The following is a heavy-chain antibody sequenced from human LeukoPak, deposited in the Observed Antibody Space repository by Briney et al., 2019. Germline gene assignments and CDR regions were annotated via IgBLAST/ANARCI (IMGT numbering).Heavy chain of an antibody. CDR1: GGSISSYY. CDR3: ARGLGSSGYPTNSD. CDR2: IYYSGST. J-gene: IGHJ4*02. D-gene: IGHD3-22*01. Sequence: SETLSLTCTVSGGSISSYYWSWIRQPPGKGLEWCGYIYYSGSTNYKPSLKSRVTISVDTSKNQFSLKLSSVTAADTAVYYCARGLGSSGYPTNSDWGGGTLVTVCS. V-gene: IGHV4-59*01.